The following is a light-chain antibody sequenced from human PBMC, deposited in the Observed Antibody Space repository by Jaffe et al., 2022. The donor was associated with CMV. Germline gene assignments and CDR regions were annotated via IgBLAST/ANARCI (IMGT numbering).Light chain of an antibody. CDR1: QSISSY. J-gene: IGKJ2*02. CDR2: GAS. V-gene: IGKV1-39*01. Sequence: DIQMTQSPSSLSASVGDRVTITCRASQSISSYLNWYQQRPGKAPKLLIYGASNLQSGVPSRFSGGGSGTDFTLTITNLQPEDFATYYCQQSNNSPCTFGQGTKLEIK. CDR3: QQSNNSPCT.